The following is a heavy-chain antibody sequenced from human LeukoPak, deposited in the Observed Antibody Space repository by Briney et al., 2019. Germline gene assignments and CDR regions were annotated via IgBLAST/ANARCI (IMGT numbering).Heavy chain of an antibody. CDR3: AKAKTQAMVLPGNY. J-gene: IGHJ4*02. CDR1: GFTFSSYE. CDR2: ISSSSTTI. Sequence: PGGSLRLSCAASGFTFSSYEMNWVRQAPGKGLEWVSHISSSSTTIYYADSVKGRFTISRDNSKSTLYLQMNSLRAEDTAVYYCAKAKTQAMVLPGNYWGQGTLVTVSS. V-gene: IGHV3-48*03. D-gene: IGHD5-18*01.